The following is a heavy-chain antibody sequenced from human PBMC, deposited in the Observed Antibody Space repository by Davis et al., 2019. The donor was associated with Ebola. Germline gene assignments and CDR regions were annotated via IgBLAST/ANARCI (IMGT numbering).Heavy chain of an antibody. J-gene: IGHJ4*02. D-gene: IGHD4-23*01. CDR2: ITSASTTI. CDR3: ARSVDGFFDH. V-gene: IGHV3-48*02. Sequence: EGSLRLSCAASGFTFSPYSMNWVRQAPGKGLEWVSYITSASTTIHYADSVKGRFTISRDNAKNSVYLQMNSLRDEDTAVYYCARSVDGFFDHWGQGTLVTVSS. CDR1: GFTFSPYS.